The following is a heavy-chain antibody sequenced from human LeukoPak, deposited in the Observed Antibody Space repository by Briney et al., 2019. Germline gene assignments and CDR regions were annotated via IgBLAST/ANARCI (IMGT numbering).Heavy chain of an antibody. V-gene: IGHV3-30*18. Sequence: GRSLRLSCTASGFSFSSYGMHWVRQAPGKGLEWVAVTSHDQNYKFYADTVKGRFTISRDNSKNTLYLQMNSLRAEDTAVYYCAKEKGDFWSGTGDYWGQGTLVTVSS. J-gene: IGHJ4*02. CDR1: GFSFSSYG. D-gene: IGHD3-3*01. CDR3: AKEKGDFWSGTGDY. CDR2: TSHDQNYK.